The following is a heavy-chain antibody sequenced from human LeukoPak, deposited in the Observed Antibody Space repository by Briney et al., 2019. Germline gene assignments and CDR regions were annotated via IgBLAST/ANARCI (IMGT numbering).Heavy chain of an antibody. V-gene: IGHV3-53*01. CDR2: IYTGGNT. CDR3: ARDFIRVKYSGYDSSYYGMDV. J-gene: IGHJ6*02. CDR1: GFTVDSNY. D-gene: IGHD5-12*01. Sequence: GGSLRLSCAASGFTVDSNYLSWVRQAPGKGLEWVSTIYTGGNTYYAASVKGRFTISRDFSKNTVFLQMNSLRAEDTAVYYCARDFIRVKYSGYDSSYYGMDVWGQGTTVTVSS.